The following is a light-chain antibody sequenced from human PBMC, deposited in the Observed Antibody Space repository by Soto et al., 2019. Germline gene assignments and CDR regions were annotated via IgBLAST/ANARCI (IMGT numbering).Light chain of an antibody. J-gene: IGLJ1*01. CDR3: SSYAGSNNYV. CDR2: EVS. CDR1: SSDFGGYTY. Sequence: QSSLTTPPSASGSPGQSVTISCTGTSSDFGGYTYVSWYQQHPGKAPKLMIYEVSKRPSGVPDRFSGSKSGKTASLTVSGLQAEDEADYYCSSYAGSNNYVFGTGTKATVL. V-gene: IGLV2-8*01.